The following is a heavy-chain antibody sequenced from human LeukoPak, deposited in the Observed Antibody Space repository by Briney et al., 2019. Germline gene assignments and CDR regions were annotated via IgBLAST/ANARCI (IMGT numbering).Heavy chain of an antibody. CDR3: ARDFSPRSVASSGILPLRNCYDLSMDV. J-gene: IGHJ6*03. CDR1: GYTFSSFY. V-gene: IGHV1-46*01. D-gene: IGHD1-1*01. Sequence: ASVTVSYKASGYTFSSFYIHWLRQAAGQAPEWMGIIYPSGGRTHYPEKFQGRITISRDLVTNPVHLEVSSLGAWDPSIYYLARDFSPRSVASSGILPLRNCYDLSMDVWGTGATVTVSS. CDR2: IYPSGGRT.